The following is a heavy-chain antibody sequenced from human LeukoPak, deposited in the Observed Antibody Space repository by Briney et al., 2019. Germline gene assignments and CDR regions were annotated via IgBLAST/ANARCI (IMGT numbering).Heavy chain of an antibody. CDR2: ISSNGGST. D-gene: IGHD3-3*01. Sequence: PGGSLRLSCAASGFTFSSYAMHWVRQAPGKGLEYVSAISSNGGSTYYANSVKGRFTISGDNSKNTLYLQMGSLRAEDMAVYYCARDHDFWSGRGPWFDPWGQGTLVTVSS. CDR1: GFTFSSYA. J-gene: IGHJ5*02. CDR3: ARDHDFWSGRGPWFDP. V-gene: IGHV3-64*01.